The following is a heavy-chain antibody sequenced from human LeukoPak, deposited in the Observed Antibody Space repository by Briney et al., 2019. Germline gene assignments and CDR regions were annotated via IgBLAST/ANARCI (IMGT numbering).Heavy chain of an antibody. J-gene: IGHJ4*02. CDR1: GYTFTSYG. V-gene: IGHV1-2*02. CDR3: ARGFSGSYDY. CDR2: INPNSGGT. D-gene: IGHD1-26*01. Sequence: ASVKVSCKASGYTFTSYGISWVRQAPGQGLEWMGWINPNSGGTNYAQKFQGRVTMTRDTSISTAYMELSRLRSDDTAVYYCARGFSGSYDYWGQGTLVTVSS.